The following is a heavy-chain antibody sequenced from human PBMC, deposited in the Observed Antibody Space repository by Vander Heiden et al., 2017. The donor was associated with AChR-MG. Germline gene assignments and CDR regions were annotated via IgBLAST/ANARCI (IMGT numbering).Heavy chain of an antibody. V-gene: IGHV1-2*02. CDR3: ASEKLAYGDYIDY. D-gene: IGHD4-17*01. Sequence: QVQLVQSGAEVKKPGASVKVSCKASRYIITGYYMQWVRQAPGQGLEWMGWINPNSGATNYAPRFQGRVTMTRDTSMNTAYMELSSLRSDDTATYYCASEKLAYGDYIDYWGQGTQVNVSS. CDR2: INPNSGAT. CDR1: RYIITGYY. J-gene: IGHJ4*02.